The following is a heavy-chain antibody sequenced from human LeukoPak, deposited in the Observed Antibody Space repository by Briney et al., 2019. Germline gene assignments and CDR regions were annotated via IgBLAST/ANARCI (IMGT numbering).Heavy chain of an antibody. CDR1: GYTFTVSD. D-gene: IGHD5-12*01. CDR2: MNPNSGAT. Sequence: ASVRVSCRTSGYTFTVSDINWVQQAPGQGLEWMGWMNPNSGATGYAKKFQGRVTMARDTSISTAYMELSNLKSEDTAVYFCVRRGYSGYADWGQGTLVTVSS. V-gene: IGHV1-8*01. J-gene: IGHJ4*02. CDR3: VRRGYSGYAD.